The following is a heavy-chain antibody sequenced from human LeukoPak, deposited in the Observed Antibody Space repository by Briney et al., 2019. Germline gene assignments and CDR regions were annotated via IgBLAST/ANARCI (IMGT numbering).Heavy chain of an antibody. J-gene: IGHJ4*02. D-gene: IGHD1-7*01. Sequence: SETLSLTCAVYGGSFSGYYWNWIRQPPGKGLEWIGEINHSGSTNYNPSLKSRVTISVDTSKNQFSLKLSSVTAADTAVYYCARGETTGLDYWGQGTLVTVSS. CDR1: GGSFSGYY. CDR3: ARGETTGLDY. V-gene: IGHV4-34*01. CDR2: INHSGST.